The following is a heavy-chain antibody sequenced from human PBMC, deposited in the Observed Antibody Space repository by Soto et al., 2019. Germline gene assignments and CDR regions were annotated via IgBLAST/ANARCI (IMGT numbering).Heavy chain of an antibody. Sequence: GASLRLSYEASGLTVRSNYMSWVRQAPGKGLEWVSVIYSGGSTYYADSVNGRFTISRHNSKNTLYLQMNSLRAEDTAVYYCASLVYGDYLDYWGQGT. CDR3: ASLVYGDYLDY. CDR2: IYSGGST. D-gene: IGHD4-17*01. V-gene: IGHV3-53*04. J-gene: IGHJ4*02. CDR1: GLTVRSNY.